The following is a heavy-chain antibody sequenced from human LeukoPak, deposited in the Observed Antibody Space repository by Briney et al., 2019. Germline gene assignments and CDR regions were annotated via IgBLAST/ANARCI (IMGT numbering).Heavy chain of an antibody. Sequence: HGGSLRLSCAASGFTFSSYDMTWVRQAPGKGLEWVSGISGSGGSTYYADSVKGRFTISRDNSKNTLYLQMNSLRAEDTAVYYCAKVGGSGSYYRLYFDYWGQGTLVTVSS. CDR2: ISGSGGST. D-gene: IGHD3-10*01. CDR3: AKVGGSGSYYRLYFDY. J-gene: IGHJ4*02. V-gene: IGHV3-23*01. CDR1: GFTFSSYD.